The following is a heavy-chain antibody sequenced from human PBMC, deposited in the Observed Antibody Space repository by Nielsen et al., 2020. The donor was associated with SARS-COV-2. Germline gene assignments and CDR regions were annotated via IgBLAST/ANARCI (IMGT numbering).Heavy chain of an antibody. Sequence: SETLSLTCTVSGGSISSYYWSWIRQPPGQRLEWIGYVSYSGSANYNPSLKSRVTISADTSKNQFSLNLRSVTAADTALYYCARFLLGNSARYVDYWGQGTLVTVSS. J-gene: IGHJ4*02. V-gene: IGHV4-59*08. CDR3: ARFLLGNSARYVDY. CDR1: GGSISSYY. D-gene: IGHD4-23*01. CDR2: VSYSGSA.